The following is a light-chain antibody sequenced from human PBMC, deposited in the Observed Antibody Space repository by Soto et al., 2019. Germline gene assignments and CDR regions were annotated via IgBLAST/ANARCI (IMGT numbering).Light chain of an antibody. CDR1: SSDVGGYNF. J-gene: IGLJ1*01. Sequence: QSVLTQPASVSGSPGQSITISCTGTSSDVGGYNFVSWYQHHPGKAPKLMIYEVSTRPSGVSNRFSGSKSGNTASLTISGRQAEDEADYYCSSYTSDWGVFGTGTKLTVL. CDR3: SSYTSDWGV. V-gene: IGLV2-14*01. CDR2: EVS.